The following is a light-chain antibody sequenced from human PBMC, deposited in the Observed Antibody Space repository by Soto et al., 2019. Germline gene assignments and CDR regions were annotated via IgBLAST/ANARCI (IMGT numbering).Light chain of an antibody. Sequence: EIVLTQSPGTLSLSPGERATLSCRASQSVSNYLAWYQRKPGQAPRLLIYGASSRATGSPDRFSGSGSGTDFTLTISRLEPEDFAVYYCHQYGGSPQTFGQGTKVEIK. CDR3: HQYGGSPQT. CDR1: QSVSNY. J-gene: IGKJ1*01. CDR2: GAS. V-gene: IGKV3-20*01.